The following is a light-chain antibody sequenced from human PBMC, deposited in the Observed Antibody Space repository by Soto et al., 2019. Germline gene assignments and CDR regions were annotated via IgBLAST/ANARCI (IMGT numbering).Light chain of an antibody. CDR3: QQRSDWPLPT. J-gene: IGKJ4*01. CDR1: QRIANY. CDR2: HAS. Sequence: EIVLTQSPATLSLSPGESATLSCRASQRIANYLAWYQQKPGQAPRLLLYHASHSASGIPARFSGSGSRANFHPTIRILQPEDFAFYYDQQRSDWPLPTFGRGTKVESK. V-gene: IGKV3-11*01.